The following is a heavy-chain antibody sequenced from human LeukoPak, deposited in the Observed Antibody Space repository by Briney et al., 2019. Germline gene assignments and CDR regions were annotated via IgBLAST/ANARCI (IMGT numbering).Heavy chain of an antibody. CDR3: ARGGNYYDSKTDAFDI. J-gene: IGHJ3*02. CDR1: GYTFTGYH. CDR2: INPNSGDT. D-gene: IGHD3-22*01. V-gene: IGHV1-2*06. Sequence: ASVKVSCKASGYTFTGYHMHWVRQAPGQGLEWMGRINPNSGDTNYAQKFQGRVTMTRDTSISTAYMELSRLRSDDTAVYYCARGGNYYDSKTDAFDIWGQGTMVTVSS.